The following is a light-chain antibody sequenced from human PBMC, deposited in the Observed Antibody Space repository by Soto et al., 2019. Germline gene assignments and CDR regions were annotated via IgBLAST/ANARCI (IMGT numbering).Light chain of an antibody. CDR3: QQYNDWRT. V-gene: IGKV3-15*01. CDR2: GAS. Sequence: EIVMTQSPATLSVPPGERVTLSCRASQSISSNLAWYQQKPGQAPRLLIYGASTRATGIPARFSGSGSGTEFTLTISSLQSEDFAVYYCQQYNDWRTFGQGTKVEIK. CDR1: QSISSN. J-gene: IGKJ1*01.